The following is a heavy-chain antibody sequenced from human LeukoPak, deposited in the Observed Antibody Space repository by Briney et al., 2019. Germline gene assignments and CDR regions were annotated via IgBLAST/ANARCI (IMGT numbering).Heavy chain of an antibody. J-gene: IGHJ4*02. CDR3: ASNIVVVPAAMGGFDY. V-gene: IGHV4-34*01. CDR1: GGSFSGYY. D-gene: IGHD2-2*01. Sequence: PSETLSLTCAVYGGSFSGYYWSWIRQPPGKGLEWIGEINHSGSTNYNPSLKSRVTISVDTSKNQFSLKLSSVTAADTAVYYCASNIVVVPAAMGGFDYWGQGTLVTVSS. CDR2: INHSGST.